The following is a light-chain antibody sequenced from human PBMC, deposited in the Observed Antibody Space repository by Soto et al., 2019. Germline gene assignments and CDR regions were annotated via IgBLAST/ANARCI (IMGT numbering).Light chain of an antibody. CDR3: QHYDDLPLT. CDR2: DAS. J-gene: IGKJ4*01. CDR1: QYTNNF. Sequence: DIQMTQSPSSLSASVGDRVTITCEASQYTNNFLNWYQQKPGKAPSLLIYDASTLATGVPPRFSGSGSGTEFTFTISSLQPEDIATYFCQHYDDLPLTFGGGTRVEIK. V-gene: IGKV1-33*01.